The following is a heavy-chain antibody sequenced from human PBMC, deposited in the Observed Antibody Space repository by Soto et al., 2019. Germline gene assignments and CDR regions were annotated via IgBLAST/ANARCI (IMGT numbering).Heavy chain of an antibody. D-gene: IGHD3-3*01. V-gene: IGHV4-34*01. CDR2: INHTGGT. CDR3: ATRITVFGLLIPPFDP. CDR1: GGSVNGYY. Sequence: PSETLSLTCAVYGGSVNGYYWNWIRQHPGKGLEWIGEINHTGGTHYNPSLKSRVTMSVDTSKNQFSLRLSSVTAADTAIYYCATRITVFGLLIPPFDPWGQGTQGTVSS. J-gene: IGHJ5*02.